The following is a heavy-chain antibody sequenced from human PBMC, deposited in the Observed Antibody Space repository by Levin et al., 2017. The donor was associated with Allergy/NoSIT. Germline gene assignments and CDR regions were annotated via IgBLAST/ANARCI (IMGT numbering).Heavy chain of an antibody. V-gene: IGHV1-18*01. CDR3: ARVEYYDILTGPQGAFDI. D-gene: IGHD3-9*01. J-gene: IGHJ3*02. CDR1: GYTFTSYG. CDR2: ISAYNGNT. Sequence: ASVKVSCKASGYTFTSYGISWVRQAPGQGLEWMGWISAYNGNTNYAQKLQGRVTMTTDTSTSTAYMELRSLRSDDTAVYYCARVEYYDILTGPQGAFDIWGQGTMVTVSS.